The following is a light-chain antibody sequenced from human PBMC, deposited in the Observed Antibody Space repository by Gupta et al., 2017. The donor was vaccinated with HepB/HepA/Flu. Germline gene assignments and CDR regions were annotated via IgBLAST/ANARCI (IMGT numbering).Light chain of an antibody. V-gene: IGKV3-11*01. Sequence: EIVFTHSPATLPLSQGGRATLSCRASQSVSSYLAWYQQKPGQAPRLLIYDASNRATGIPARFSGSGSGTDFTLTISSLEPEDFAVYYCQQRSNWPPARITFGQGTRLEIK. CDR3: QQRSNWPPARIT. J-gene: IGKJ5*01. CDR1: QSVSSY. CDR2: DAS.